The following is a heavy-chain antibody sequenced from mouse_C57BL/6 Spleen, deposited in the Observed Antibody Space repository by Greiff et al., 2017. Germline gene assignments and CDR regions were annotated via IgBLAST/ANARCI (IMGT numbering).Heavy chain of an antibody. D-gene: IGHD1-1*01. CDR3: TRRSVVERGYAMDY. J-gene: IGHJ4*01. Sequence: QVQLQQSGAELVRPGASVRLSCKASGYTFTDYEMHWVKQTPVHGLEWIGAIDPETGGTAYNQKFKGKAILTADKSSSTAYMELRSLTSEDSAVYYCTRRSVVERGYAMDYWGQGTSVTVSS. V-gene: IGHV1-15*01. CDR1: GYTFTDYE. CDR2: IDPETGGT.